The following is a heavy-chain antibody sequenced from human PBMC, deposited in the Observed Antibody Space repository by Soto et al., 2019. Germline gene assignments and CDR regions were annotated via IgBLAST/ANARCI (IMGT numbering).Heavy chain of an antibody. D-gene: IGHD3-22*01. Sequence: PGGSLRLSCAASGFTLSSYSMNWVRQAPGKGLEWVSSISSSSSYIYYADSVKGRFTISRDNAKNSLYLQMNSLRAEDTAVYYCARDLGYYDSSGRRSAFDIWGQGTMVTVS. V-gene: IGHV3-21*01. J-gene: IGHJ3*02. CDR1: GFTLSSYS. CDR2: ISSSSSYI. CDR3: ARDLGYYDSSGRRSAFDI.